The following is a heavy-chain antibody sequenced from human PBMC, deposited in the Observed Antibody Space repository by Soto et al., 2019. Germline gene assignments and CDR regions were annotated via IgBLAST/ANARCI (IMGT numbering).Heavy chain of an antibody. CDR3: VREGSYDTSGKYIQAFRX. D-gene: IGHD3-22*01. J-gene: IGHJ4*02. CDR2: IRSTRTYI. CDR1: GFNFKSYV. V-gene: IGHV3-21*06. Sequence: GESLKISCATSGFNFKSYVMHWIRQAPGKGLELVSSIRSTRTYIHYADSVKGRFTISRDNAKNALYLEMNSLRDEDTAIYYCVREGSYDTSGKYIQAFRXWGQGTLVTVSX.